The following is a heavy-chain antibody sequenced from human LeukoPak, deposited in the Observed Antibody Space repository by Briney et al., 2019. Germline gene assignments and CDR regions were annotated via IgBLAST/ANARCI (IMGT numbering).Heavy chain of an antibody. V-gene: IGHV4-34*01. D-gene: IGHD2/OR15-2a*01. CDR3: GTTSTSPFDP. CDR2: VYHSGTT. Sequence: SETLSLTCAVYGGSFSGYYWSWIRQPPGKGLEWIGNVYHSGTTYYNPSLKSRVTISIDTSKNQFSLKLSSVTAADTAVYYCGTTSTSPFDPWGQGTLVTVSS. CDR1: GGSFSGYY. J-gene: IGHJ5*02.